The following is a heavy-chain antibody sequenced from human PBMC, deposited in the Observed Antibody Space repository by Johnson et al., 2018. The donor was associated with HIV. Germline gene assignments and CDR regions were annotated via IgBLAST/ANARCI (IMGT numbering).Heavy chain of an antibody. V-gene: IGHV3-30*02. J-gene: IGHJ3*02. CDR1: GFTFTSYG. CDR2: IRYDGSNK. D-gene: IGHD3-10*01. Sequence: QVQLVESGGGVVQPGGSLRLSCAASGFTFTSYGMHWVRQAPGKGLEWVAFIRYDGSNKYYADSVKGRFTISRDNSKNTLFLHMNSLRVEDTAVYYCARGNLYYSTDAFDIWGQGTMVTVSS. CDR3: ARGNLYYSTDAFDI.